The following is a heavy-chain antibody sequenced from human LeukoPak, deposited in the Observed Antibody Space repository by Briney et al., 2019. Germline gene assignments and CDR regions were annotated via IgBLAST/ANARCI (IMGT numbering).Heavy chain of an antibody. CDR3: ARGPYHMDV. J-gene: IGHJ6*02. D-gene: IGHD2-2*01. CDR2: INQDGGET. V-gene: IGHV3-7*05. CDR1: GFIFSNYW. Sequence: GGSLRLSCAASGFIFSNYWMSWVRQAPGKGLGWVANINQDGGETYYVDSVKGRFTISRDNAKNSLYLQMNSLRAEDTAVYFCARGPYHMDVWGRGTTVTVSS.